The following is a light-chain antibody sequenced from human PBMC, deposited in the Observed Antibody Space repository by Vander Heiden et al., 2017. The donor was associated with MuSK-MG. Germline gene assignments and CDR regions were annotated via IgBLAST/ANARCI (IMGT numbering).Light chain of an antibody. Sequence: DIVMPQSPLSLPVTPGEPASISCRSSQSLLHSNGYKYLDWYLQKPGQSPQLLIYLGSNRASGVPDRFSGSGSGTDFTLKISRVEAEDVGVYYCMQALQTPITFGQGTRLEIK. CDR2: LGS. J-gene: IGKJ5*01. V-gene: IGKV2-28*01. CDR3: MQALQTPIT. CDR1: QSLLHSNGYKY.